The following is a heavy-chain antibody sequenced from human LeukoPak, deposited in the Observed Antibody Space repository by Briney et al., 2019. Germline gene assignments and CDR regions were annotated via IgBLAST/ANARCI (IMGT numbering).Heavy chain of an antibody. CDR3: AKDGWLLNYFDY. Sequence: GGSLRLSCAASGFTFSSHAMSWVRQAPGKGLEWVSAISGSGGSTYYADSVKGRFTISRDNSKNTLYLQMNSLRAEDTAVYYCAKDGWLLNYFDYWGQGTLVTVSS. D-gene: IGHD5-12*01. V-gene: IGHV3-23*01. J-gene: IGHJ4*02. CDR1: GFTFSSHA. CDR2: ISGSGGST.